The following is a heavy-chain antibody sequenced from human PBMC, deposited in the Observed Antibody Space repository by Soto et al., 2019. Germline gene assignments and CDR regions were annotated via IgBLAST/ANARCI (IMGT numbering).Heavy chain of an antibody. CDR1: GGSISSGGYS. Sequence: SETLSLTCAVSGGSISSGGYSWSWIRQPPGKGLEWIGYIYHSGSTYYNPSLKSRVTISVDRSKNQFSLKLSSVTAADTAVYYCARAWGGCSSTSCYRKGDNYYYGMDVWGQGTTVTVSS. CDR2: IYHSGST. CDR3: ARAWGGCSSTSCYRKGDNYYYGMDV. J-gene: IGHJ6*02. V-gene: IGHV4-30-2*01. D-gene: IGHD2-2*02.